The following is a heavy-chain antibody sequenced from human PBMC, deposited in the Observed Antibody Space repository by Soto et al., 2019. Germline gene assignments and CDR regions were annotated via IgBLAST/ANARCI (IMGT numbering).Heavy chain of an antibody. J-gene: IGHJ3*02. V-gene: IGHV1-69*01. D-gene: IGHD2-15*01. Sequence: QVQLVQSGAEVKKPGSSVKGSCKASGGTFSSYAISLVRQAPGQGLEWMGGIIPIFGTANYAQKFQGRVTITADESTSTSYMELSSLRSEDTAVYYCAREENLDIVVVGAFDIWGQGTMVTVSS. CDR3: AREENLDIVVVGAFDI. CDR2: IIPIFGTA. CDR1: GGTFSSYA.